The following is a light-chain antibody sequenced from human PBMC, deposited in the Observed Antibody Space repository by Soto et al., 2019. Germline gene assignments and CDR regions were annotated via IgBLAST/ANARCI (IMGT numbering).Light chain of an antibody. V-gene: IGKV3-11*01. J-gene: IGKJ5*01. CDR2: DAS. CDR3: QQRSNWGIT. CDR1: QSVSSY. Sequence: EILLTQSPATLSLSPGERATLSCRASQSVSSYLAWYQQXXXXAPRLLIYDASYRATGIPARFSGSGSGTVFTLTISRLEAEDFAVYYCQQRSNWGITFGQGTRLEIK.